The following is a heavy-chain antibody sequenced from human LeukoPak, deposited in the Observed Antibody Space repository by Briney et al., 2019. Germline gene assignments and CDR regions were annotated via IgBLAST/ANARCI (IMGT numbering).Heavy chain of an antibody. D-gene: IGHD3-22*01. CDR2: INHSGST. Sequence: SETLSLTCAVYGGSFSGYYWSWIRQPPGKGLERIGEINHSGSTNYNPSLKSRVTISVDTSKNQFSLKLSSVTAADTAVYYCARGRYYYDSSGYKYWGQGTLVTVSS. J-gene: IGHJ4*02. CDR1: GGSFSGYY. CDR3: ARGRYYYDSSGYKY. V-gene: IGHV4-34*01.